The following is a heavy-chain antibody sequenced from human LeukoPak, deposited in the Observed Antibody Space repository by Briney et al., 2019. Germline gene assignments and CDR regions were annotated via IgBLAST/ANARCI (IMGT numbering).Heavy chain of an antibody. V-gene: IGHV1-69*04. D-gene: IGHD3-10*01. CDR2: IIPILGVA. CDR1: GGTLNTFA. J-gene: IGHJ5*02. Sequence: SVKVSCKASGGTLNTFAISWVRQAPGQGLEWMGRIIPILGVANYAQKFQGRVTITADKSTSTAYMDLSSLRFEDTAVYYCARDRTMVRGVSNWFDPWGQGTLVTVSS. CDR3: ARDRTMVRGVSNWFDP.